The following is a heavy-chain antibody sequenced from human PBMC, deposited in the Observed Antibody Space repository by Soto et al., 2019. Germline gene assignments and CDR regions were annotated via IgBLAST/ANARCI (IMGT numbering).Heavy chain of an antibody. CDR2: ISGSGDTT. J-gene: IGHJ4*02. CDR1: GFTFSSYA. CDR3: ARGHPSTSRPIWDS. V-gene: IGHV3-23*01. D-gene: IGHD1-26*01. Sequence: EVQLLESGGDLVQPGGSLRLSCAASGFTFSSYAMSWVRQAPGKGLEWVSTISGSGDTTYYADSVKGRFTISRDNSKTTLSLQMYSLRADDTAVYFCARGHPSTSRPIWDSWGQGTLVTVSS.